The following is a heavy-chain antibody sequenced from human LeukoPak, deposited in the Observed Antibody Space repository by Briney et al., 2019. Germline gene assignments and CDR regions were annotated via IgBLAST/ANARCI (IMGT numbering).Heavy chain of an antibody. Sequence: SETLSLTCTVSGGSISSYYWSWLRQPPGKGLEWLGYIYYSGSTNYNPSLKSRVTISVDTSKNQFSLKLSSVTAADTAVYYCARVPPYYYDSSIVWGQGTLVTVSS. CDR3: ARVPPYYYDSSIV. V-gene: IGHV4-59*01. CDR1: GGSISSYY. J-gene: IGHJ4*02. CDR2: IYYSGST. D-gene: IGHD3-22*01.